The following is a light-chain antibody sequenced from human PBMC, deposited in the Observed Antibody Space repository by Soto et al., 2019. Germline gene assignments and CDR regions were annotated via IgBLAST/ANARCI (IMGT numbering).Light chain of an antibody. V-gene: IGKV3-20*01. CDR1: QSVTNNY. CDR2: GAS. CDR3: QQYGSSPRT. Sequence: EIVLTQSPGTLSLSPGERATLSCRASQSVTNNYLAWYQQKPGQAPRLLMYGASRRATGIPDRFSGSGSGTDFTLTISRLEPEDFAVYYCQQYGSSPRTFGQGTKVEIK. J-gene: IGKJ1*01.